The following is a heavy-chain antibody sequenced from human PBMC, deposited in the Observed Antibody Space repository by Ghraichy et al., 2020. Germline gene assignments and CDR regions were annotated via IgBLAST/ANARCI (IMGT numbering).Heavy chain of an antibody. CDR3: ARRTSSIAAVDY. CDR2: IYYSGST. CDR1: GGSISSSSYY. Sequence: SETLSLTCTVSGGSISSSSYYWGWIRQPPGQGLEWIVSIYYSGSTYYNPSLKSRVTISVDTSKTQFSLKLSSVTAADTAVYYCARRTSSIAAVDYWGQGTLVTVSS. D-gene: IGHD6-25*01. V-gene: IGHV4-39*01. J-gene: IGHJ4*02.